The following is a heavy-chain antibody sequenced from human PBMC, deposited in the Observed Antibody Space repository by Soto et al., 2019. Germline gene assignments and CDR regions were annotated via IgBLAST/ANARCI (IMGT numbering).Heavy chain of an antibody. Sequence: LSLTCTVSGGSISSGGYYWSWIRQHPGKGLEWIGYIYYSGSTYYNLSLKSRVTISVDTSKNQFSLKLSSVTAADTAVYYCARTVAARQNWFDPWGQGTLVTVSS. J-gene: IGHJ5*02. V-gene: IGHV4-31*02. D-gene: IGHD6-6*01. CDR3: ARTVAARQNWFDP. CDR1: GGSISSGGYY. CDR2: IYYSGST.